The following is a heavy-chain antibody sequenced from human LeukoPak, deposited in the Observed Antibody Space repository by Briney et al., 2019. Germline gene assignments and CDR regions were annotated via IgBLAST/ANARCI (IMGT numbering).Heavy chain of an antibody. V-gene: IGHV3-21*01. J-gene: IGHJ4*02. Sequence: GGSLRLSCAASGFTFSSYSMNWVRQAPGKGLGWVSSISSSSSYIYYADSVKGRFTISRDNAKNSLYLQMNSLRAEDTAVYYCARDSMVRGVIVPDYWGQGTLVTVSS. D-gene: IGHD3-10*01. CDR2: ISSSSSYI. CDR1: GFTFSSYS. CDR3: ARDSMVRGVIVPDY.